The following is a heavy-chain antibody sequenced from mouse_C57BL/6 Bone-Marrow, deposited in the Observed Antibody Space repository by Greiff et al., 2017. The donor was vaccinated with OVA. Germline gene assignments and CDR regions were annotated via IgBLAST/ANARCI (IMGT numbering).Heavy chain of an antibody. V-gene: IGHV1-82*01. CDR3: ARKLDYDPHWYFDV. Sequence: VQLVESGPELVKPGASVKISCKASGYAFSSSWMNWVKQRPGKGLEWIGRIYPGDGDTNYNGKFKGKATLTADKSSSTAYMQLSSLTSEDSAVYFCARKLDYDPHWYFDVWGTGTTVTVSS. CDR2: IYPGDGDT. J-gene: IGHJ1*03. D-gene: IGHD2-4*01. CDR1: GYAFSSSW.